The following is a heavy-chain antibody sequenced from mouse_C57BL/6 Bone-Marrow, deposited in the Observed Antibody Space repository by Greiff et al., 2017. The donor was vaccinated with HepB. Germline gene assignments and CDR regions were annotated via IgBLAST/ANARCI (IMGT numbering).Heavy chain of an antibody. J-gene: IGHJ4*01. V-gene: IGHV1-72*01. CDR2: IYPNSGGT. CDR3: AGVSSGYVLYAMDY. Sequence: QVHVKQPGAELVKPGASVKLSCKASGYTFTSYWMHWVKQRPGRGLEWIGRIYPNSGGTTYNEKFKSKATLTVGKPSSTAYMQLSSLTSEDSAVYYCAGVSSGYVLYAMDYWGQGTSVTVSS. D-gene: IGHD3-2*02. CDR1: GYTFTSYW.